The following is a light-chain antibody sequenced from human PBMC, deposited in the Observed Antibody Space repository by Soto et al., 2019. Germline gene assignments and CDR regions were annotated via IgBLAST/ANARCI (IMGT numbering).Light chain of an antibody. V-gene: IGKV1-5*03. CDR2: KAS. CDR1: QSISNW. J-gene: IGKJ1*01. Sequence: DIQMTQSPSPLSASVGDRVTITCRASQSISNWLAWYQQKPGKVPKLLIYKASTLESGVPSRFSGSASGTEFTLTISSLQPDDFATYYCQRYDSFRTFGQGTTVEIK. CDR3: QRYDSFRT.